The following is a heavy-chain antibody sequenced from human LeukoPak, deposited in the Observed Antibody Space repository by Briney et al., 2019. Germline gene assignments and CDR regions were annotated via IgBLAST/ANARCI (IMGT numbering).Heavy chain of an antibody. CDR2: IIPIFGTA. CDR3: ARDNSVGDNAWWFDP. Sequence: ASVKVSCKASGGTFSSYAISWVRQAPGQGLEWMGGIIPIFGTANYAQKFQGRVTITADESTSTAYMELSSLRSEDTAIYYCARDNSVGDNAWWFDPWGQGTLVTVSS. D-gene: IGHD1-26*01. V-gene: IGHV1-69*13. CDR1: GGTFSSYA. J-gene: IGHJ5*02.